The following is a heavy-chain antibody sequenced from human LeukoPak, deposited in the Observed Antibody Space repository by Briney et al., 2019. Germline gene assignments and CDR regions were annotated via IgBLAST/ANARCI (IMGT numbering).Heavy chain of an antibody. J-gene: IGHJ6*03. V-gene: IGHV3-23*01. Sequence: GGSLRLSCAASGFTFSSYAMSWVRQAPGKGLEWVSAISGSGGGTYYADSVKGRFTISRDNSKNTLYLQMNSLRAEDTAVYYCSRDPYCSSCYYYYMDVWGKGTTVTVSS. CDR1: GFTFSSYA. D-gene: IGHD2-2*01. CDR2: ISGSGGGT. CDR3: SRDPYCSSCYYYYMDV.